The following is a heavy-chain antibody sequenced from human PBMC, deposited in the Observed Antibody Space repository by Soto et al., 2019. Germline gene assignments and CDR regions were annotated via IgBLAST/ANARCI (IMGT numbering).Heavy chain of an antibody. J-gene: IGHJ6*02. CDR2: ISSNGGST. CDR1: GFTFSSYA. Sequence: GGSLRLSCSASGFTFSSYAMHWVRQAPGKGLEYVSAISSNGGSTYYADSVKGRFTISRDNSKNTLYLQMSSLRAEDTAVYYCVKGVPAIAAAVPDIYYYYYYGMDVWGQGTTVTVSS. CDR3: VKGVPAIAAAVPDIYYYYYYGMDV. D-gene: IGHD6-13*01. V-gene: IGHV3-64D*08.